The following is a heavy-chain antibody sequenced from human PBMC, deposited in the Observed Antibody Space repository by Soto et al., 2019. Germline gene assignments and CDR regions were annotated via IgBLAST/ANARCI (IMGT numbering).Heavy chain of an antibody. D-gene: IGHD6-19*01. CDR2: IYYSGST. CDR1: GGSIRSGSYY. V-gene: IGHV4-39*01. CDR3: ARQLIEVAGNDAFDI. J-gene: IGHJ3*02. Sequence: SETLSLTFTVTGGSIRSGSYYWGWIRQPPGKGLEWIGSIYYSGSTYYNPSLKSRVTISVDTSKNQFSLKLSSVTAADTAVYYCARQLIEVAGNDAFDIWGQGTMVT.